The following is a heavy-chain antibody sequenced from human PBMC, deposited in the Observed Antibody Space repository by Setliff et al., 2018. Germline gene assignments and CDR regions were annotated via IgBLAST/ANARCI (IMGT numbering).Heavy chain of an antibody. Sequence: SETLSLTCAAYGGTFSDYYWTWIRQPPGKGLEWVGEINHRGSTKFNPPLKSRVTISVDTSKNQVSLRLVSVTAADTAIYYCGRHLGPWDPVDFWGQGTLVTVSS. J-gene: IGHJ4*02. CDR3: GRHLGPWDPVDF. CDR2: INHRGST. D-gene: IGHD1-26*01. CDR1: GGTFSDYY. V-gene: IGHV4-34*01.